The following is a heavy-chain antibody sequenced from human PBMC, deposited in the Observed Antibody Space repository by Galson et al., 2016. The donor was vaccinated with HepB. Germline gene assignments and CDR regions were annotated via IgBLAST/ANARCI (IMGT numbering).Heavy chain of an antibody. D-gene: IGHD1-1*01. CDR1: GFTFKTYT. V-gene: IGHV3-21*01. CDR3: AREGSVVKPTDPVSAFDF. J-gene: IGHJ3*01. Sequence: SLRLSCAASGFTFKTYTMNWVRQAPGKAPEWVSSISSSKTYIYCADSVRGRFTVSRDNAKDSLYLQMYSLRAEDTATYYCAREGSVVKPTDPVSAFDFWGQGTVVTVSS. CDR2: ISSSKTYI.